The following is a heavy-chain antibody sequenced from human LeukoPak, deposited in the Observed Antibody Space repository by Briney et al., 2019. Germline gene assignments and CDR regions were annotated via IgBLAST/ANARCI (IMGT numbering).Heavy chain of an antibody. D-gene: IGHD2-15*01. J-gene: IGHJ4*02. CDR3: ARDHCSGGSCYSAFDY. CDR1: GYTFTGYY. Sequence: GASVKVSCKASGYTFTGYYMHWVRQAPGQGLEWMGGINPNSGGTNYAQKFQGRVTMTRDTSISTAYMELSRLRSDDTAVYYCARDHCSGGSCYSAFDYWGQGTLVTVSS. V-gene: IGHV1-2*02. CDR2: INPNSGGT.